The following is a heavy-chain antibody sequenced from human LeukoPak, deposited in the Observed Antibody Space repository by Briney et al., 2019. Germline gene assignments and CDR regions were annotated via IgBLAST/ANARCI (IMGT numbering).Heavy chain of an antibody. CDR2: IYTSGST. CDR3: ARGPYSSGWSNYYYGMDV. CDR1: GGSISSYY. D-gene: IGHD6-19*01. J-gene: IGHJ6*02. Sequence: SETLSLTCTVSGGSISSYYWSWIRQPAGKGLEWIGRIYTSGSTNYNPSLKSRVTMSVDTSKNQFSLKLSSVTAADTAVYYCARGPYSSGWSNYYYGMDVWGQGTTVTVSS. V-gene: IGHV4-4*07.